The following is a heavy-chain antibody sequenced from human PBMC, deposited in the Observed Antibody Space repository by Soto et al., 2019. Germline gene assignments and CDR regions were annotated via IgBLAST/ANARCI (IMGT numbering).Heavy chain of an antibody. D-gene: IGHD2-21*01. CDR3: AKSSTRLRDSFDS. J-gene: IGHJ5*01. CDR2: TSYDGLNT. V-gene: IGHV3-30-3*02. CDR1: GFTLSSFA. Sequence: GGSLRLSCAASGFTLSSFAMHWVRQAPGKGLEWVATTSYDGLNTFYGESVRGRFSISRDTSKTPLFLQMASLTPADMAVYFCAKSSTRLRDSFDSWGRGTLVTVSS.